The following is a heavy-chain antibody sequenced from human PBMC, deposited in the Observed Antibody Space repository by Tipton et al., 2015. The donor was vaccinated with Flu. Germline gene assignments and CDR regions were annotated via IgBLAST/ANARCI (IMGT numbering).Heavy chain of an antibody. CDR3: ARVRGRGGGDYYYYGMDV. CDR2: IKQDGGEK. D-gene: IGHD3-16*01. J-gene: IGHJ6*02. Sequence: SLRLSCAASEFTFSSYWMSWVRQAPGKGLEWVANIKQDGGEKYYVDSLKGRFTISRDNAKNSLYLQLNSLRAEDTALYYCARVRGRGGGDYYYYGMDVWGQGTTVTVSS. V-gene: IGHV3-7*01. CDR1: EFTFSSYW.